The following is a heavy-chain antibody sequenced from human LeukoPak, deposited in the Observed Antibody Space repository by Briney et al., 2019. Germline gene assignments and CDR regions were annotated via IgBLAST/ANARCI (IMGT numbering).Heavy chain of an antibody. CDR2: ISGSGGST. J-gene: IGHJ5*02. Sequence: GGSLRLSCAASGFTFSSDAMSWVRQAPGKGLEWVSAISGSGGSTYYAASVKGRFTISRDNSKNTLYLQMNSLRAEDTAVYYCAKDLRGYSYGQSWGQGTLVTVSS. CDR1: GFTFSSDA. CDR3: AKDLRGYSYGQS. V-gene: IGHV3-23*01. D-gene: IGHD5-18*01.